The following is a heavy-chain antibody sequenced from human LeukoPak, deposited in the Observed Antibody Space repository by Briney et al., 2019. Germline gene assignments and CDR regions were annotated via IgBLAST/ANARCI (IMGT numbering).Heavy chain of an antibody. CDR3: ATLPTVTRPHDY. Sequence: AASVKLSCTASGYTFTSYGISWVRQAPGQGLEWMACISSYNGNTNYAHNLQGRVTITTDTSTSTAYLEMRSLRSDDTAVYYCATLPTVTRPHDYWGQGTLVTVSS. J-gene: IGHJ4*02. CDR2: ISSYNGNT. CDR1: GYTFTSYG. D-gene: IGHD4-11*01. V-gene: IGHV1-18*01.